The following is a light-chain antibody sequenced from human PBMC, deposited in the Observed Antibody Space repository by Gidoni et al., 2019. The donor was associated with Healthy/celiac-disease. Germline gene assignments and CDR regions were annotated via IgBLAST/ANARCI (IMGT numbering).Light chain of an antibody. J-gene: IGKJ3*01. CDR2: DAS. Sequence: IVLTQSPATLSWSPGERATLSCRVSQSVSSYLAWYQQKPGQAPRLLIYDASNRATGIPARFSGSGSGTDVTLTISSREPEDFAVYYCQQRSNWPPFTFGPGTKVDIK. CDR3: QQRSNWPPFT. CDR1: QSVSSY. V-gene: IGKV3-11*01.